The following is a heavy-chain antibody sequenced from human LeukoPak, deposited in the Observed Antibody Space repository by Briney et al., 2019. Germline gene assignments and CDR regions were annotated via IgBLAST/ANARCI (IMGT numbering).Heavy chain of an antibody. CDR1: GGSISSYH. CDR2: FIYSGHI. V-gene: IGHV4-59*12. J-gene: IGHJ5*02. CDR3: AREIVVVPAAIGNWFDP. Sequence: SETLSLTCTVSGGSISSYHWSWIRQPPGKGLEWIGYFIYSGHINYNPSFKSRVIISADTSKNRFSLRLTSVTAADTAVYYCAREIVVVPAAIGNWFDPWGQGTLVTVSS. D-gene: IGHD2-2*01.